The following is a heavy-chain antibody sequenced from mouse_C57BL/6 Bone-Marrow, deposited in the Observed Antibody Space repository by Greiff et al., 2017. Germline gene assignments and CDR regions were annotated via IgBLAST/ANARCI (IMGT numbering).Heavy chain of an antibody. CDR1: GYTFTSYW. D-gene: IGHD2-3*01. Sequence: QLQQPGAELVKPGASVKLSCKASGYTFTSYWMQWVKQRPGQGLEWIGEIDPSDSYTNYNQKFKGKATLTVDTSSSTAYMQLSSLTSEDSAVYYCARSYDGYFEYWGQGTTLTVSS. CDR2: IDPSDSYT. V-gene: IGHV1-50*01. J-gene: IGHJ2*01. CDR3: ARSYDGYFEY.